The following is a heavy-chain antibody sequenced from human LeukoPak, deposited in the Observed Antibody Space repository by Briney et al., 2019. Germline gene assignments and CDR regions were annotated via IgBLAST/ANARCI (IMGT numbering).Heavy chain of an antibody. J-gene: IGHJ4*02. CDR1: GFTFSNAW. CDR2: IKSKPDGGTT. Sequence: GGSLRPSRAASGFTFSNAWMSWVRQAPGKGLEWVGRIKSKPDGGTTDYAAPVKGRFTISRDDSKNTLYLQMNSLKTEDTAVYYCTTDRRSWGQGTLVTVSS. CDR3: TTDRRS. V-gene: IGHV3-15*01.